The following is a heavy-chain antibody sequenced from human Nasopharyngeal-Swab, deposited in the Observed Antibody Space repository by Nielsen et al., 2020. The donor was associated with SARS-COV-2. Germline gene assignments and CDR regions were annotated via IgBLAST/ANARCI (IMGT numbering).Heavy chain of an antibody. V-gene: IGHV4-4*02. J-gene: IGHJ3*02. D-gene: IGHD1-7*01. CDR3: ARSFRGTTPRDAFDI. CDR2: IYHSGST. Sequence: SETLSLTCDVYGGSISSSKWWSWVRQPPGKGLEWIGEIYHSGSTNYNPSLKSRVTISVDTSKNQFSLKLSSVTAADTAVYYCARSFRGTTPRDAFDIWGQGTMVTVSS. CDR1: GGSISSSKW.